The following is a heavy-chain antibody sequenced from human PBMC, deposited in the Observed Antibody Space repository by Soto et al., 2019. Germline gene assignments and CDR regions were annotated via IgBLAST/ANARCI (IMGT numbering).Heavy chain of an antibody. CDR2: IFWDDDK. Sequence: QITLKESGPTLVKPTQTLTLTCTFSGFSLSTSGVGVGWIRQPPGKALEWLAVIFWDDDKRYSPSLKDRLTNTKDTSKNQVVLTMTNMDPADTATYYCARRRYCSGGSCDDYWGQGTLVTVSS. CDR1: GFSLSTSGVG. V-gene: IGHV2-5*02. CDR3: ARRRYCSGGSCDDY. J-gene: IGHJ4*02. D-gene: IGHD2-15*01.